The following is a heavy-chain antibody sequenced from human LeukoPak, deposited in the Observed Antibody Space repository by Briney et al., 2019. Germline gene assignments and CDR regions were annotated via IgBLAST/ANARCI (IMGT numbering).Heavy chain of an antibody. Sequence: SETLSLTCTVSGGSISSYYWSWIRQPPGKGLEWIGYIYYSGSTNYNPSLKSRVTISVDTSKNQFSLKLSSVTAADTAVYYCARLGGLLEATIGYWGQGTLVTVSS. D-gene: IGHD5-24*01. CDR1: GGSISSYY. J-gene: IGHJ4*02. V-gene: IGHV4-59*08. CDR3: ARLGGLLEATIGY. CDR2: IYYSGST.